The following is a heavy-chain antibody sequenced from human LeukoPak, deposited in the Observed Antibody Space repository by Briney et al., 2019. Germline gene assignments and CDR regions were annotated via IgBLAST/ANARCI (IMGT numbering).Heavy chain of an antibody. Sequence: GESLKISCKGSGYSFTRQWIGWVRQMPGKGLEWMGIIHPGDSDTRYSPSFQGQVTISADKSISTAYLQWSSLKASDTAMYYCARRGIRHDYGYYGMDVWGQGTTVTVSS. V-gene: IGHV5-51*01. D-gene: IGHD3-3*02. CDR1: GYSFTRQW. CDR2: IHPGDSDT. J-gene: IGHJ6*02. CDR3: ARRGIRHDYGYYGMDV.